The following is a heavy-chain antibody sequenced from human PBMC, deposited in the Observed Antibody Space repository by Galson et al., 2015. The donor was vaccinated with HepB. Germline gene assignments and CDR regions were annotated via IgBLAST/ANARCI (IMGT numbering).Heavy chain of an antibody. CDR1: GFTFSSYA. Sequence: SLRLSCAASGFTFSSYAMSWVRQAPGKGLEWVSAISGSGGSTYYADSVKGRFTISRDNSKNTLYLQMNSLRAEDTAVYYCAKVGGSYYGMDVWGQGTTVTVSS. D-gene: IGHD1-26*01. V-gene: IGHV3-23*01. CDR3: AKVGGSYYGMDV. CDR2: ISGSGGST. J-gene: IGHJ6*02.